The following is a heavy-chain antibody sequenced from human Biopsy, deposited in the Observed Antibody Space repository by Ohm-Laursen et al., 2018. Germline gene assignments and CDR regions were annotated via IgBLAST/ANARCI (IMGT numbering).Heavy chain of an antibody. J-gene: IGHJ4*02. CDR1: GGTFTNYA. D-gene: IGHD1-26*01. Sequence: SVKVSCNASGGTFTNYAISWVRQAPGQGLEWMGGIVPIFGTANYAQKFQGRVTITADESTSTAYMELSSLRSDDTAVYYCARDALGGGSYRFFYWGQGSLVTVSS. CDR3: ARDALGGGSYRFFY. V-gene: IGHV1-69*13. CDR2: IVPIFGTA.